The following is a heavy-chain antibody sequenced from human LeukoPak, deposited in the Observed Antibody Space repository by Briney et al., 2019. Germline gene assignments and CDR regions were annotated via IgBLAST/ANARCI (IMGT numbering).Heavy chain of an antibody. J-gene: IGHJ4*02. CDR3: ATESRITIFGVD. CDR1: GYTLTELS. D-gene: IGHD3-3*01. Sequence: ASVKVSCKVSGYTLTELSMHWVRQAPGKGLEWMGGFDPEDGETIYAQKFQGRVTVTEDTSTDTAYMELSSLRSEDTAVYYCATESRITIFGVDWGQGTLVTVSS. CDR2: FDPEDGET. V-gene: IGHV1-24*01.